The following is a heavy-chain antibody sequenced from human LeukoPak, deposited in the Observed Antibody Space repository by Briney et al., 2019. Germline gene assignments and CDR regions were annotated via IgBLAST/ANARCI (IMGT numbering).Heavy chain of an antibody. J-gene: IGHJ4*02. Sequence: PGGSLRLSCEASTFTFTPGWMSWVRQAPGKGLEWVAMIKRDGGEKHYVDSVKGRFTLSRNNAKKSLYLQMDSLRDEDTAVYYCASLDTAHPRGVYWGQGTLVTVSS. V-gene: IGHV3-7*01. CDR1: TFTFTPGW. CDR3: ASLDTAHPRGVY. CDR2: IKRDGGEK. D-gene: IGHD5-18*01.